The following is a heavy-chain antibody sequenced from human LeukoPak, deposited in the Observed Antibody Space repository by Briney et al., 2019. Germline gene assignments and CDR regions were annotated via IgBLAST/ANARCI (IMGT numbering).Heavy chain of an antibody. CDR1: GYTLTGYY. Sequence: ASVKVSCKASGYTLTGYYINWVPQAPGQGLEWLGWINPDSGGTNYAQKFQGRVTMTRDTSISTAYMELSRLRSDDTAVYYCARAGSSGYYLQYLQHWGQGTLVTVSS. D-gene: IGHD3-22*01. V-gene: IGHV1-2*02. J-gene: IGHJ1*01. CDR3: ARAGSSGYYLQYLQH. CDR2: INPDSGGT.